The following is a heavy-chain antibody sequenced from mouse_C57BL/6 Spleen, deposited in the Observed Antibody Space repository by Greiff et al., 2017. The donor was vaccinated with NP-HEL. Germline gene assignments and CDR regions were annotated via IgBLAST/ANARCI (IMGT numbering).Heavy chain of an antibody. CDR2: ISSGSSTI. D-gene: IGHD1-1*01. CDR1: GFTFSDYG. V-gene: IGHV5-17*01. Sequence: EVMLVESGGGLVKPGGSLKLSCAASGFTFSDYGMHWVRQAPEKGLEWVAYISSGSSTIYYADTVKGRFTISRDNAKNTLFLQMTSLRSEDTAMYYCARGITTVGYFDVWGTGTTVTVSS. CDR3: ARGITTVGYFDV. J-gene: IGHJ1*03.